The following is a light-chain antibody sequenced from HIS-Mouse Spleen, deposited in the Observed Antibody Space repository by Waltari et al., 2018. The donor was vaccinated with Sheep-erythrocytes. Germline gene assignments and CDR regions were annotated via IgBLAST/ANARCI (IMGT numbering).Light chain of an antibody. CDR2: RNN. CDR3: AAWDDSLSGPV. CDR1: SSNIGSNY. J-gene: IGLJ3*02. Sequence: QSVLTQPPSASGTPGQRVTISCSGSSSNIGSNYVYWYQQLPGTARKPLIYRNNRRPSGVPDRFSGSKSGTSASLAVSGLRSEDEADYYCAAWDDSLSGPVFGGGTKLTVL. V-gene: IGLV1-47*01.